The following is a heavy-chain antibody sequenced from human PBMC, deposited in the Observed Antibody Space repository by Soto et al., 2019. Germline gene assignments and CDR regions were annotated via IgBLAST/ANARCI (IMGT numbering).Heavy chain of an antibody. Sequence: GASVKVSCKASGYTFTGYYMHWVRQAPGQGLEWMGWINPNTGGTNYAQKFQGRVTMTRDTSISTAYVELSRLRSDDTAVYYCATSRDSSGYYSPFDYWGQGTLVTVSS. V-gene: IGHV1-2*02. CDR3: ATSRDSSGYYSPFDY. J-gene: IGHJ4*02. CDR2: INPNTGGT. CDR1: GYTFTGYY. D-gene: IGHD3-22*01.